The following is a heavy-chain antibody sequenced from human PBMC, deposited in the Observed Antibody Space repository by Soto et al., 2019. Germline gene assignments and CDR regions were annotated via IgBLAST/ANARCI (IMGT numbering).Heavy chain of an antibody. CDR3: ARHWEEAGFH. CDR2: IDYSGST. Sequence: QLQLQESGPGLVKPSETLSLTCTVSGGSISSSSYYWGWIRQPPGKGLEWIGSIDYSGSTYYNPSLKSRVTISVDKSKNQFYLKLSSVTAADTAVYYCARHWEEAGFHWGQGTLVTVSS. D-gene: IGHD6-13*01. CDR1: GGSISSSSYY. J-gene: IGHJ4*02. V-gene: IGHV4-39*01.